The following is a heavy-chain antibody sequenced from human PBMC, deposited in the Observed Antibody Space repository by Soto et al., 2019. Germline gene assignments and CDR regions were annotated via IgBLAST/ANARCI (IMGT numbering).Heavy chain of an antibody. V-gene: IGHV3-23*01. CDR3: AKGRSYYYYYGVDV. J-gene: IGHJ6*02. CDR2: IIDSGGST. CDR1: GFTFSSCA. Sequence: GGSLRLSCAASGFTFSSCAMGWVRQAPWKGLEWVSDIIDSGGSTYYADSVKGRFTISRDSSKSTLYLQMNSLRAEDTALYYCAKGRSYYYYYGVDVWGQGPTVTVSS.